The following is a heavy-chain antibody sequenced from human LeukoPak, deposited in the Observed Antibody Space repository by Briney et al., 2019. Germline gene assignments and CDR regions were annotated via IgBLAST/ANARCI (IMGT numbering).Heavy chain of an antibody. CDR1: GFTFSSYA. D-gene: IGHD2-15*01. CDR3: AKDQHDIVVVVAATPNDAFDI. J-gene: IGHJ3*02. Sequence: GGSLRLSCAASGFTFSSYAMSWVRQAPGKGLEWVSAISGSGGSTYYADSVKGRFTISRDNSKNTLYLQMNSLRAEDTAVYYCAKDQHDIVVVVAATPNDAFDIWGQGTMVTVSS. CDR2: ISGSGGST. V-gene: IGHV3-23*01.